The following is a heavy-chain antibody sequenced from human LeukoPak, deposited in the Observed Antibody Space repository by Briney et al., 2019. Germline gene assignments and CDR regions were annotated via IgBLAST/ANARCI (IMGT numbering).Heavy chain of an antibody. J-gene: IGHJ4*02. Sequence: GSLRLSCAASGFTFSNYDMHWVRQAPGKGLEWVTFIRYDGSNKYYADSVKGRFTISRDNSKNTLYLQMNSLRAEDTAVYYCARHVGISFWGQGTLVTVSS. CDR1: GFTFSNYD. CDR3: ARHVGISF. CDR2: IRYDGSNK. D-gene: IGHD7-27*01. V-gene: IGHV3-30*02.